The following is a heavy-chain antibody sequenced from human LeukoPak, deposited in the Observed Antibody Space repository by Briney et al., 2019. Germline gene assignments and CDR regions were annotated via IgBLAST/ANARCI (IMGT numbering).Heavy chain of an antibody. Sequence: GRSLRLSCAASGFTFSSYGMHWVRPAPGKRLEWVAVISYDGSNKYYAVTVKGRFTISRDNSKNTLYLQMNSLRAEDTAVYYCAKERREFGYYYYGMDVWGQGTTVTVSS. D-gene: IGHD3-16*01. CDR2: ISYDGSNK. CDR3: AKERREFGYYYYGMDV. V-gene: IGHV3-30*18. CDR1: GFTFSSYG. J-gene: IGHJ6*02.